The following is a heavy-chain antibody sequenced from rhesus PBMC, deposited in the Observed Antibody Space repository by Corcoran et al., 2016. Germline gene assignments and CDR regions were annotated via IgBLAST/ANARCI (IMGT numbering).Heavy chain of an antibody. CDR3: ARTPLFLGWLLPYYFDY. J-gene: IGHJ4*01. D-gene: IGHD3-3*01. CDR1: GGSISSSY. Sequence: QLQLQESGPGLVKPSETLSVTCAVSGGSISSSYWSWIRQAPGKGLEWIVYIYGSGSSTNYKPSLKSRVTLSVDTSKNQLSLKLSSVTTADTAVYYCARTPLFLGWLLPYYFDYWGQGVLVTVSS. V-gene: IGHV4-169*01. CDR2: IYGSGSST.